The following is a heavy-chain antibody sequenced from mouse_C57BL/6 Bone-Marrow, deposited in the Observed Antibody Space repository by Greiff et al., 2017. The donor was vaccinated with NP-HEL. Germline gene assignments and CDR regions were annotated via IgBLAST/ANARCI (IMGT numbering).Heavy chain of an antibody. CDR3: ARWGYYDC. CDR1: GYAFSSSW. D-gene: IGHD1-1*01. Sequence: QVQLQQSGPELVKPGASVKISCKASGYAFSSSWMNWVKQRPGKGLEWIGRIYPGDGDTNYNGKFKGKATLTADKSSSTAYMQLSSLTSEDSAVYFCARWGYYDCWGQGTTLTVSS. CDR2: IYPGDGDT. J-gene: IGHJ2*01. V-gene: IGHV1-82*01.